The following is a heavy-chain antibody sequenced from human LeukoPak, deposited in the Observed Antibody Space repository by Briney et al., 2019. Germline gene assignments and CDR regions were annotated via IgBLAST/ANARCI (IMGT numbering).Heavy chain of an antibody. Sequence: GGSLRLSCAASGFTFSSYTMNWVRQAPGKGLEWVSYISSSSSTIYYADSVKGRFTISRDNSKNTLYLQMNSLRAEDTAVYYCARDYVSPGLAVAGTYYYYYGMDVWGQGTTVTVSS. J-gene: IGHJ6*02. CDR1: GFTFSSYT. CDR3: ARDYVSPGLAVAGTYYYYYGMDV. D-gene: IGHD6-19*01. CDR2: ISSSSSTI. V-gene: IGHV3-48*01.